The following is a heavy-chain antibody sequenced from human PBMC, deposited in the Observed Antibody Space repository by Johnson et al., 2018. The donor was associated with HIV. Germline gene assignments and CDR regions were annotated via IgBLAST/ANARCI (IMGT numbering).Heavy chain of an antibody. Sequence: QVQLVESGGGEVQPGGSLRLSCAASRFTFNSYDMNWVRQAPGKGLEWVAFIRYDGSSTYYGDSVKGRFTISRDNSKNTLHLQMNSLRTEDTAVYYCATEYFDIWGQGTVVTVSS. CDR3: ATEYFDI. D-gene: IGHD2/OR15-2a*01. CDR1: RFTFNSYD. CDR2: IRYDGSST. J-gene: IGHJ3*02. V-gene: IGHV3-30*02.